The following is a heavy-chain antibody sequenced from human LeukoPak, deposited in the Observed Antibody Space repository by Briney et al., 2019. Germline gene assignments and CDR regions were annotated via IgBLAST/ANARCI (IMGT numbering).Heavy chain of an antibody. CDR1: GYTFTNYY. CDR3: AFSSYYLQGNYYYMDV. V-gene: IGHV1-46*01. Sequence: GASVKVSCKASGYTFTNYYMHRVRQAPGQGLEWMGLINPSGGYTNYAQKSQGRVTMTTDTSTSTVYMELRSLRSDDTAVYYCAFSSYYLQGNYYYMDVWGKGTTVTVSS. CDR2: INPSGGYT. D-gene: IGHD1-26*01. J-gene: IGHJ6*03.